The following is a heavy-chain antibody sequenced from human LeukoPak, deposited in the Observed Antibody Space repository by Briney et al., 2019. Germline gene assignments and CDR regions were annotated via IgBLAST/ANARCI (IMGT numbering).Heavy chain of an antibody. D-gene: IGHD3-16*02. CDR3: TKEGLYDYVWGSYRSDAFDI. CDR2: ISGSGGST. CDR1: GFTFSSYA. Sequence: PGGSLRLSCAASGFTFSSYAMSWVRQAPGKGLEWVSAISGSGGSTYYADSVKGRFTISRDNSKNTLYLQMNSLRAEDTAVYYCTKEGLYDYVWGSYRSDAFDIWSQGTMVTVSS. V-gene: IGHV3-23*01. J-gene: IGHJ3*02.